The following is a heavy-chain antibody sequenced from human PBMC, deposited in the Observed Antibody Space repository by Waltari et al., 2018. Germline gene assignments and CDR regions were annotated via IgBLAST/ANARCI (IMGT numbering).Heavy chain of an antibody. J-gene: IGHJ5*02. V-gene: IGHV1-24*01. CDR3: ATEFRGDSSSSRRRGWLTPFDP. CDR1: GYTLTELS. CDR2: FDPEDGET. Sequence: QVQLVQSGAEVKKPGASVKVSCKVSGYTLTELSMHWVRQAPGKGLEWMGGFDPEDGETIYEQKFQGRVTMTEDTSTDTAYMELSSLRSEDTAVYYCATEFRGDSSSSRRRGWLTPFDPWGQGTLVTVSS. D-gene: IGHD6-6*01.